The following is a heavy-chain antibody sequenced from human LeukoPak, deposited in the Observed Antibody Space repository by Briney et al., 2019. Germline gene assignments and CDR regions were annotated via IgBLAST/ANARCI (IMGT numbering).Heavy chain of an antibody. J-gene: IGHJ6*02. Sequence: PGGSLRLSCSASGFTFSSYAMHWVRQAPGKGLEYVSAISSNGGSTYYADSVKGRFTISRDNSKNTLYLQMSSLRAEDTAVYYCAKDLGFLDAYYYYGMDVWGQGTTVTVSS. CDR3: AKDLGFLDAYYYYGMDV. CDR1: GFTFSSYA. V-gene: IGHV3-64D*06. D-gene: IGHD3/OR15-3a*01. CDR2: ISSNGGST.